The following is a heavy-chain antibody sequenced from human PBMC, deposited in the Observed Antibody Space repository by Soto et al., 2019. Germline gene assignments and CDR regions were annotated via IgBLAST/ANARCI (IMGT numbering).Heavy chain of an antibody. CDR1: GGSISSGGYY. D-gene: IGHD3-3*01. V-gene: IGHV4-31*03. J-gene: IGHJ6*02. CDR3: ARDRYYDFWSGHYAGYYYGMDV. Sequence: QVQLQESGPGLVKPSQTLSLTCTVSGGSISSGGYYWSWIRQHPGKGLEWIGYIYYSGSTYYNPCLKSRVNRSVDTSKNQFSLKLSSVTAADTAVYYCARDRYYDFWSGHYAGYYYGMDVWGQGTTVTVSS. CDR2: IYYSGST.